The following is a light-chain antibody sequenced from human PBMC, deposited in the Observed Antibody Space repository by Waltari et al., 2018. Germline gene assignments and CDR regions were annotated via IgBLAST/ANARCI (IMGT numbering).Light chain of an antibody. J-gene: IGKJ4*01. CDR1: QGIATF. CDR2: DAS. CDR3: QQFNTFPLT. V-gene: IGKV1-9*01. Sequence: DIQLTPSPSFLSASVGDRVTITCRASQGIATFLTWYQLKQGKAPELLIYDASTLQTGVPSRFSASGSGTDFTLTISSLQPEDFATYYCQQFNTFPLTFGGGTKVEVK.